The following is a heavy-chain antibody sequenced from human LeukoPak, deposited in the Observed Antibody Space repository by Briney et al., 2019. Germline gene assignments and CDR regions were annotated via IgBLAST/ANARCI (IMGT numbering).Heavy chain of an antibody. V-gene: IGHV4-34*01. CDR2: INHSGST. CDR1: GGSFSGYY. J-gene: IGHJ2*01. D-gene: IGHD4-11*01. Sequence: SETLSLTCAVYGGSFSGYYWSWIRQPPGKGLEWIGEINHSGSTNYNPSLKSRVTISVDTSKNQFSLKLSSVTAADTAVYYCARFSPTHSNYPHFWYFDLWGRGTLVTVSS. CDR3: ARFSPTHSNYPHFWYFDL.